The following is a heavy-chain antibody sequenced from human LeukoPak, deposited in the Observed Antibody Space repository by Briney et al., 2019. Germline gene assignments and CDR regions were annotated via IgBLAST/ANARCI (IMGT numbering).Heavy chain of an antibody. V-gene: IGHV4-34*01. CDR3: ARDRNIAAAGIGFDP. CDR2: INHSGST. J-gene: IGHJ5*02. Sequence: SETLSLTCAVYGGSFSGYYWSWIRQPPGKGLEWIGEINHSGSTNYNPSLKSRVTISVDTSKNQFSLKLSSVTAADTAVYYCARDRNIAAAGIGFDPWGQGTLVTVSS. CDR1: GGSFSGYY. D-gene: IGHD6-13*01.